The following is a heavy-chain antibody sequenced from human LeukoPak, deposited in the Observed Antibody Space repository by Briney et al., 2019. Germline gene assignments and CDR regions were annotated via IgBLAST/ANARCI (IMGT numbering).Heavy chain of an antibody. CDR1: GGSISSGGYY. CDR2: IYHSGST. J-gene: IGHJ3*02. CDR3: AREFRGDYPTDDAFDI. D-gene: IGHD2-21*02. Sequence: SQTLSLTCTVSGGSISSGGYYWSWIRQPPGKGLEWIGYIYHSGSTYYNPSLKSRVTISVDRSKNQFSLKLSSVTAADTAVYYCAREFRGDYPTDDAFDIWGQGTMVTVSS. V-gene: IGHV4-30-2*01.